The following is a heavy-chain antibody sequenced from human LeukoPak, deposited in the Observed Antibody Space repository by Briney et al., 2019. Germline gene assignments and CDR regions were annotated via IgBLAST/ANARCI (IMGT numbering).Heavy chain of an antibody. Sequence: GGSLRLSCTVSGFTFSSFTMNWVRQGPGKGLEWVASISNSGDYISYADSLKGRFTISKDNAKNSLFLQMSSLRAEDTAVYYCAREMYAGWYFAFDIWGQGTMVTVPS. V-gene: IGHV3-21*01. CDR3: AREMYAGWYFAFDI. J-gene: IGHJ3*02. CDR2: ISNSGDYI. D-gene: IGHD6-19*01. CDR1: GFTFSSFT.